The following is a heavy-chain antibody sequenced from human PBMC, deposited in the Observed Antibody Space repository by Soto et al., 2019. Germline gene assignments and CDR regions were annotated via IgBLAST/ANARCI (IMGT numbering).Heavy chain of an antibody. CDR3: AKGGYSSSSGGYYYYGMDV. V-gene: IGHV3-23*01. D-gene: IGHD6-6*01. CDR1: GFTFSSYA. J-gene: IGHJ6*02. CDR2: ISGSGGST. Sequence: EVQLLESGGGLVQPGGSLRLSCAASGFTFSSYAMSWVRQAPGKGLEWVSAISGSGGSTYYADSVKGRFTISRDNSKNTLYVQMNSLRAEDTAVYYCAKGGYSSSSGGYYYYGMDVWGQGTTVTVSS.